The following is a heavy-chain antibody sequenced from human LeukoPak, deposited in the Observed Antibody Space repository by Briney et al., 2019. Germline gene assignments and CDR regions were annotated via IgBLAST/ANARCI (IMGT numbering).Heavy chain of an antibody. J-gene: IGHJ4*02. Sequence: GGSLRLSCAASGFTFSSFWMSWVRQAPGKGLEWVSSISSSSSYIYYADSVKGRFTISRDNAKNSLYLQMNSLRAEDTAVYYCARVGTVADYFDYWGQGTLVTVSS. CDR2: ISSSSSYI. CDR3: ARVGTVADYFDY. V-gene: IGHV3-21*01. D-gene: IGHD6-19*01. CDR1: GFTFSSFW.